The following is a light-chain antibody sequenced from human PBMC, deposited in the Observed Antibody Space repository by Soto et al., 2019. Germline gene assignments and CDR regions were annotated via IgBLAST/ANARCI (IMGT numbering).Light chain of an antibody. CDR1: QSVSSY. Sequence: EIVLTQSPATLSLSPGERATLSCRASQSVSSYLAWYQQKPGQAPRLLIYDASNRVTGIPVRFSGSRSGTDFALTICSLEPEDFAVYYCQQRSNWPLTFGGGTKVEIK. CDR2: DAS. J-gene: IGKJ4*01. CDR3: QQRSNWPLT. V-gene: IGKV3-11*01.